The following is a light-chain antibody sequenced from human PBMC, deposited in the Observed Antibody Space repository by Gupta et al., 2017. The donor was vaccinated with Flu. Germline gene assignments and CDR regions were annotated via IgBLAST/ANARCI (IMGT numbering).Light chain of an antibody. V-gene: IGKV1-33*01. CDR3: QQYDDVPHT. Sequence: PSSLSASIGDRVTITCQASQDITNHLNWYQQKPGKAPKLLIDDASVLRTGVPPRFSARGSGTRFTFAINNLQPNDFATYYCQQYDDVPHTFGEGTKVEI. CDR1: QDITNH. J-gene: IGKJ2*01. CDR2: DAS.